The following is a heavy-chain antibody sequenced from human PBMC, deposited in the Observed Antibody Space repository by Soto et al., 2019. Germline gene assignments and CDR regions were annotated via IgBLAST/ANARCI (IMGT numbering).Heavy chain of an antibody. D-gene: IGHD4-17*01. CDR1: GFSLTTRGVG. V-gene: IGHV2-5*02. CDR2: IYWDGTK. J-gene: IGHJ4*02. CDR3: AHKGSGDYVLDY. Sequence: QTTLKESGPTLVKPTQTLTLTCTLSGFSLTTRGVGVAWIRQPPGKALEWLAVIYWDGTKHYSPSMERRLTITQDTSESEVVLTMTNMDPVDAATYYCAHKGSGDYVLDYWGQGILVTVSS.